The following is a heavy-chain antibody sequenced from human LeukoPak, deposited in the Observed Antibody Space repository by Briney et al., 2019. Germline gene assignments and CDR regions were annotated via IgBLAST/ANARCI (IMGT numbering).Heavy chain of an antibody. V-gene: IGHV4-39*01. Sequence: KPLETLSLTCTVSGGSISSSSCYWGWIRQPPGKGLEWIGSIYYSGSTYYNPSLKSRVTISIDTSKNQFSLKLSSVTAADTAVYYCARLSYSSAHWGQGTLVTVSS. CDR1: GGSISSSSCY. D-gene: IGHD6-25*01. J-gene: IGHJ4*02. CDR3: ARLSYSSAH. CDR2: IYYSGST.